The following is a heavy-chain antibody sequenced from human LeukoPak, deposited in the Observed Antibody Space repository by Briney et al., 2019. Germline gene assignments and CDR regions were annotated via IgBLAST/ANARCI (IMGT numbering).Heavy chain of an antibody. V-gene: IGHV3-33*01. CDR3: ARDNAGGPGKDSYGSDY. CDR1: GFTFSSYG. D-gene: IGHD5-18*01. J-gene: IGHJ4*02. CDR2: IWYDGSNK. Sequence: GRSLRLSCVASGFTFSSYGMHWVRQAPGKGLEWVASIWYDGSNKNHIDSVKGRLSISRDNSKNTLYLQMNSLRAEDTAVYYCARDNAGGPGKDSYGSDYWGQGTLVTVSS.